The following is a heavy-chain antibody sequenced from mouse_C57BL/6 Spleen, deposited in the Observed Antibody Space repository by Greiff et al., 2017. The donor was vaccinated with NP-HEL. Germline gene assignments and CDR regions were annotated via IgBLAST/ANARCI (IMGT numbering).Heavy chain of an antibody. V-gene: IGHV14-1*01. D-gene: IGHD1-1*01. Sequence: VQLQQSGAELVRPGASVKLSCTASGFNIKDYYMHWVKQRPEQGLEWIGRIDPEDGDTEYAPKFQGKATMTADTSSNTAYLQLSSLTSEDTAGYYCTTHYGSSSFDYWGQGTTLTVSS. J-gene: IGHJ2*01. CDR2: IDPEDGDT. CDR1: GFNIKDYY. CDR3: TTHYGSSSFDY.